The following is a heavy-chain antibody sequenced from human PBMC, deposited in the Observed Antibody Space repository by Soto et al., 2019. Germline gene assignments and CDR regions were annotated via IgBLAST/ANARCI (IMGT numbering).Heavy chain of an antibody. J-gene: IGHJ5*02. D-gene: IGHD3-22*01. CDR2: IYYSGST. Sequence: QVQLQESGPGLVKPSQTLSLTCTVSGGSISSGDYYWSWIRQPPGKGLEWIGYIYYSGSTYYNPSLQSRVTISVDTSKHQFSLKLSSVTAADTAVYYCARTESDYYYDSRGYNWFDPLGQGTLVTFSS. CDR1: GGSISSGDYY. V-gene: IGHV4-30-4*01. CDR3: ARTESDYYYDSRGYNWFDP.